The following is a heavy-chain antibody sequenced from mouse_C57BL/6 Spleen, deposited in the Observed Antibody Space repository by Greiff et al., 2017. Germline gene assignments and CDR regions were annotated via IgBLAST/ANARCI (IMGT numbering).Heavy chain of an antibody. J-gene: IGHJ3*01. CDR2: IYPRSGNT. CDR3: ASPVTTVPRGGFAY. CDR1: GYTFTSYG. D-gene: IGHD1-1*01. Sequence: QVQLKESGAELARPGASVKLSCKASGYTFTSYGISWVKQRTGQGLEWIGEIYPRSGNTYYNEKFKGKATLTADKSSSTAYMELRSLTSEDSAVYVCASPVTTVPRGGFAYWGQGTLVTVSA. V-gene: IGHV1-81*01.